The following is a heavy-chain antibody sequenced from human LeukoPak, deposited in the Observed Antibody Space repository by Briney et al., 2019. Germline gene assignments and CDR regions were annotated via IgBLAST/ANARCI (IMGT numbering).Heavy chain of an antibody. CDR2: IYYTGST. V-gene: IGHV4-30-4*01. Sequence: SQTLSLTCTVSGGSISSGDYYWSWIRQPPGKGLECIGYIYYTGSTYYTPSLRSRVTISVDTSKNQFSLKLSSVTAADTAVYYCARQKRNSSGWYGDYWGQGTLSPSPQ. CDR1: GGSISSGDYY. D-gene: IGHD6-19*01. J-gene: IGHJ4*02. CDR3: ARQKRNSSGWYGDY.